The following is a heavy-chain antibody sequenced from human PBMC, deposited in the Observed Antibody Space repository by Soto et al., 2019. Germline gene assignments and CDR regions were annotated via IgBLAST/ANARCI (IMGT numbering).Heavy chain of an antibody. D-gene: IGHD2-15*01. CDR2: ISAGNGNT. V-gene: IGHV1-3*01. CDR1: GYTFTSHA. Sequence: ASVKVSCKASGYTFTSHAVHWVRQAPGQRPEWMGRISAGNGNTKFSPRFQDRVTLTVDTSASTAYMELSSLRSEDTAVYYCAREHCSGGNCYDYWGRGTLVTVSS. J-gene: IGHJ4*02. CDR3: AREHCSGGNCYDY.